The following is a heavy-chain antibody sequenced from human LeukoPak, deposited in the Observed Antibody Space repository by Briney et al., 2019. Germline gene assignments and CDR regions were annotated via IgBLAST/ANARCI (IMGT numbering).Heavy chain of an antibody. CDR1: GYTFTSYG. CDR2: ISAYNGNT. Sequence: GASVKVSCKASGYTFTSYGISWVRQAPGQGLEGMGWISAYNGNTNYAQKLQGRVTMTTDTSTSTACMELRSLRSDDTAVYYCARDLGSITIFGVVTHYYYYYMDVWGKGTTVTVSS. V-gene: IGHV1-18*01. CDR3: ARDLGSITIFGVVTHYYYYYMDV. D-gene: IGHD3-3*01. J-gene: IGHJ6*03.